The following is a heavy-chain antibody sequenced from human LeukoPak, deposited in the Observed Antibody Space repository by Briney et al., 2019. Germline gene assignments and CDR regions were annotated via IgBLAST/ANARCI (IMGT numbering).Heavy chain of an antibody. CDR2: ISAYNGNT. Sequence: ASVTVSCKASGYTFTSYGISWVRQAPGQGLERMGWISAYNGNTNYAQKLQGRVTMTTDTSTSTAYMELRSLRSDDTAVYYCARDGFYGDYIQLNYFDYWGQGTLVTVSS. CDR1: GYTFTSYG. V-gene: IGHV1-18*01. D-gene: IGHD4-17*01. J-gene: IGHJ4*02. CDR3: ARDGFYGDYIQLNYFDY.